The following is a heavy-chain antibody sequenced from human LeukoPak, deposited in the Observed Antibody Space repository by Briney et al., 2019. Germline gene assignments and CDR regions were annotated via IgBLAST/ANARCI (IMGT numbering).Heavy chain of an antibody. CDR1: GYTFTGYG. Sequence: ASVKVSCKASGYTFTGYGISWVRRAPGQGLEWMGWISPYNGNTNYAPKLQGRVTMTTDTATSTAYMELTSLTSDDTAVYYCARDRQCGYWGQGTLVTVSS. CDR3: ARDRQCGY. CDR2: ISPYNGNT. V-gene: IGHV1-18*01. J-gene: IGHJ4*02. D-gene: IGHD2-21*01.